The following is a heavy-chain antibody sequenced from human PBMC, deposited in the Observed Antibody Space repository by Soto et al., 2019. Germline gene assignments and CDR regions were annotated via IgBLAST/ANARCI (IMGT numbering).Heavy chain of an antibody. Sequence: QVQLQESGPGLVKPSETLSLTCTVSGGSISNYYWSWIRQPPGKGLEWIGYIYYSGSTNYNPSLKSRVTISVDTSKNQFSLRLSSVTAADTAVYYCARLRMYTSGSYYRFFDYWGQGTLVTVSA. J-gene: IGHJ4*02. D-gene: IGHD3-10*01. CDR2: IYYSGST. CDR1: GGSISNYY. V-gene: IGHV4-59*01. CDR3: ARLRMYTSGSYYRFFDY.